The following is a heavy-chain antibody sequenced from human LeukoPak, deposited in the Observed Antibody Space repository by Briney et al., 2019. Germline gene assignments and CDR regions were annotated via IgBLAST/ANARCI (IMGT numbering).Heavy chain of an antibody. CDR1: GFTFSNYW. Sequence: QPGGSLRLSCAASGFTFSNYWMHWVRQAPGKGLVWVSRINTDGSRITYADSVKGRFTISRDNSRNTVYLQMNSLRAEDTAVYFCAKESPYCSGFSCRIYYFDYWGQGALVTVSS. CDR3: AKESPYCSGFSCRIYYFDY. D-gene: IGHD2-15*01. J-gene: IGHJ4*02. V-gene: IGHV3-74*01. CDR2: INTDGSRI.